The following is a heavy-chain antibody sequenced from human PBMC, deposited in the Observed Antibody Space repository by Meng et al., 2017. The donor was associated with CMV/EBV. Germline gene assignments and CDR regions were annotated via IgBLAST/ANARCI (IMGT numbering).Heavy chain of an antibody. CDR3: ARASYGRSPFYY. J-gene: IGHJ4*02. CDR2: INHSGST. Sequence: SETLSLTCAVYGGSFSGYYWSWTRQPPGKGLEWIGEINHSGSTNYNPSLKSRVTISVDTSKNQFSLKLSSVTAADTAVYYCARASYGRSPFYYWGQGTLVTVSS. V-gene: IGHV4-34*01. D-gene: IGHD5-18*01. CDR1: GGSFSGYY.